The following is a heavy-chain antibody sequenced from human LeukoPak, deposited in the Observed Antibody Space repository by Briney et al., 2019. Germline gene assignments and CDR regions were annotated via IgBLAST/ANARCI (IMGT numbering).Heavy chain of an antibody. CDR2: IYHSGST. J-gene: IGHJ4*02. Sequence: PSETLSLTCTVSGYSISSGYYWGWIRQPSGKGLEWIGSIYHSGSTYYNPSLKSRVTISVDTSKNQFSLKLSSVTAADTAVYYCARGPPVVVITYYFDYWGQGTLVTVSS. CDR3: ARGPPVVVITYYFDY. V-gene: IGHV4-38-2*02. CDR1: GYSISSGYY. D-gene: IGHD3-22*01.